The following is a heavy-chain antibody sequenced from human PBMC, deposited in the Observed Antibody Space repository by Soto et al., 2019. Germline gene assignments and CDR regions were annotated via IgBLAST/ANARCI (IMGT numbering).Heavy chain of an antibody. CDR1: GGSISYYY. V-gene: IGHV4-59*01. CDR2: IYYSGST. J-gene: IGHJ4*02. Sequence: QVQLQESGPGLVKPSETLSLTCTVSGGSISYYYWSWIRQPPGKELEWIGSIYYSGSTNYNPSLKRRFTLSLXTSKNQFSMKLSSVTAADTAVYYCARAYGGNGFDYWGQGTLVTVSS. CDR3: ARAYGGNGFDY. D-gene: IGHD2-15*01.